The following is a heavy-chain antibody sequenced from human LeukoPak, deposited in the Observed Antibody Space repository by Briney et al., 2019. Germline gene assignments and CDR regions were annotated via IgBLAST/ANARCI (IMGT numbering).Heavy chain of an antibody. D-gene: IGHD6-19*01. J-gene: IGHJ6*03. CDR2: INHSGST. CDR1: GGSFSGYY. Sequence: SETLSLTCAVYGGSFSGYYWSWIRQPPGKGLEWIGEINHSGSTNCNPSLKSRVTISVDTSKNQFSLKLSSVTAADTAVYYCARGARMYSSGWYYYYYYMDVWGKGTTVTVSS. CDR3: ARGARMYSSGWYYYYYYMDV. V-gene: IGHV4-34*01.